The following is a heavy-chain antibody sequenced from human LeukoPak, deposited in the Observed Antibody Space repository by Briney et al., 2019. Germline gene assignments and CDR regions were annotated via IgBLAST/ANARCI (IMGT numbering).Heavy chain of an antibody. CDR1: GGSFSGYY. J-gene: IGHJ6*02. D-gene: IGHD2-2*02. Sequence: SETLSLTCAVCGGSFSGYYWSWIRQPPGKGLEWIGEINHSGSTNYNPSLKSRVTISVDTSKNQFSLKLSSVTAADTAVYYCARGSGEYQLLYRYYYGMDVWGQGTTVTVSS. V-gene: IGHV4-34*01. CDR3: ARGSGEYQLLYRYYYGMDV. CDR2: INHSGST.